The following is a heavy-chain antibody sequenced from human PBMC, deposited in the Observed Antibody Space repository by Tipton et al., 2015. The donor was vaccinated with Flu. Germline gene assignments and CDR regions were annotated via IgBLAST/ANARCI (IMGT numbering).Heavy chain of an antibody. CDR1: GGSISDYY. CDR2: IFYTGNT. V-gene: IGHV4-59*13. D-gene: IGHD3-10*01. J-gene: IGHJ4*01. Sequence: TLSLTCSLSGGSISDYYYTWIRQPPGKGLEWIGSIFYTGNTDYSPSLKSRVTISLDTSKNQFSLELTSMTAADTAVYYCARGDSHGSAVRWGQGTRVTVSS. CDR3: ARGDSHGSAVR.